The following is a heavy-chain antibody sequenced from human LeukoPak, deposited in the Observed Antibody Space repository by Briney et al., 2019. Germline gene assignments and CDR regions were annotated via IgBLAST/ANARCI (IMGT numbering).Heavy chain of an antibody. J-gene: IGHJ4*02. D-gene: IGHD3-9*01. Sequence: GGSLRLSCAASGFTFSSYSMNWVRQAPGKGLEWVSYISSSSSTIYYADSVKGRFTISRDNAKNSLYLQMTHLRAEDTAVYYCERDNPRLYDILTGYLSPALYFDYWGQGTLVTVSS. CDR1: GFTFSSYS. V-gene: IGHV3-48*01. CDR3: ERDNPRLYDILTGYLSPALYFDY. CDR2: ISSSSSTI.